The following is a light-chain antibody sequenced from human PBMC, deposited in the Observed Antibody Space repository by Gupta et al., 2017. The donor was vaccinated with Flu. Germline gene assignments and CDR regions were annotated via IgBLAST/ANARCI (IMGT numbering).Light chain of an antibody. Sequence: QSALTQPASVSGSPGQSITISCTGTTSDVGGYEYVCWYQQHPGKAPKLIIYEVNDEVINGPSGLSSRFSGSKSGNTASLTISGLQAEDEAYYYCTSSTGSGALVFGGGTRLTVL. CDR1: TSDVGGYEY. J-gene: IGLJ3*02. V-gene: IGLV2-14*01. CDR2: EVI. CDR3: TSSTGSGALV.